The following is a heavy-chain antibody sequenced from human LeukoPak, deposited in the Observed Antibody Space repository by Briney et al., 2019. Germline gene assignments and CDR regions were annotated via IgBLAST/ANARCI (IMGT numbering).Heavy chain of an antibody. CDR3: ARRGSYYGGLLIDY. J-gene: IGHJ4*02. CDR1: GFTFSSYW. Sequence: GGSLRLSCAASGFTFSSYWMSWVRQAPGKGLEWVANIKQDGSEKYYVDSVKGRFTTSRDNAKNSLYLQMNSLRAEDTAVYYCARRGSYYGGLLIDYWGQGTLVTVSS. V-gene: IGHV3-7*01. CDR2: IKQDGSEK. D-gene: IGHD1-26*01.